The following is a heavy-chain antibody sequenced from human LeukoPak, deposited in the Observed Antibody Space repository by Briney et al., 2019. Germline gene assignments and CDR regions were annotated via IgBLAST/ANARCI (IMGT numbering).Heavy chain of an antibody. D-gene: IGHD2-2*02. Sequence: ASVKVSCKASGYTFTSYDINWVRQATGQGPEWMGWMNPNSGNTGYAQKFQGRVTMTRNTSINTAYMELSSLRSEDTAVYYCARRKIDIVVVPAAISGTAKSRPIMDVWGKGTMVTVSS. J-gene: IGHJ6*03. CDR3: ARRKIDIVVVPAAISGTAKSRPIMDV. V-gene: IGHV1-8*01. CDR2: MNPNSGNT. CDR1: GYTFTSYD.